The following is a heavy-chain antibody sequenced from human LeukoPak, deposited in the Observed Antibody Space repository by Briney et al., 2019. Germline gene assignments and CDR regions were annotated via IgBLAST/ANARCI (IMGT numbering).Heavy chain of an antibody. V-gene: IGHV4-39*01. Sequence: SETLSLTCSVSGGSVSSRSHYWVWIRQPPGKGLEWIGSIDYSGNNYYIPSLESRVTVSVDTSKNQFSLRLSSVTSADTAVYYCARQLAATFDCWGQGTLVTVSS. J-gene: IGHJ4*02. CDR1: GGSVSSRSHY. CDR3: ARQLAATFDC. CDR2: IDYSGNN. D-gene: IGHD2-15*01.